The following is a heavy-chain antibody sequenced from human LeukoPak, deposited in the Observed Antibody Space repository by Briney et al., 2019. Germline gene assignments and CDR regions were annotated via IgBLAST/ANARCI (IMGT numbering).Heavy chain of an antibody. CDR2: ISVYNGNT. Sequence: ASVKVSCKASGYTLTSYGISWVRQAPGQGLEWMGWISVYNGNTNYAQKVQGRVTMTTDTSTSTAYMELGSLRSDDTAVYYCARDSYGDYDGDFDYWGQGTLVTVSS. CDR1: GYTLTSYG. V-gene: IGHV1-18*01. CDR3: ARDSYGDYDGDFDY. D-gene: IGHD4-17*01. J-gene: IGHJ4*02.